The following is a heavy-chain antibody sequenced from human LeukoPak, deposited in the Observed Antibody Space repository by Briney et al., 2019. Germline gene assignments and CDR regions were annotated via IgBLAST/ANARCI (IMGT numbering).Heavy chain of an antibody. J-gene: IGHJ4*02. CDR3: ARVRIIVRYFDWSLDH. V-gene: IGHV1-2*02. Sequence: ASVKVSCKASGYTFTGYYMHWVRQAPGQGLEWMGWINPNSGGTNYAQKFQGRVTMTRDTSISTAYMELSRLRSDDTAVYYCARVRIIVRYFDWSLDHWGQGTLVTVSS. CDR1: GYTFTGYY. D-gene: IGHD3-9*01. CDR2: INPNSGGT.